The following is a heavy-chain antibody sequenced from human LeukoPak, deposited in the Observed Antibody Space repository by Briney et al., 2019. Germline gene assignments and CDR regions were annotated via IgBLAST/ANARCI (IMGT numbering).Heavy chain of an antibody. V-gene: IGHV4-4*02. J-gene: IGHJ5*02. CDR1: GGSISSSNW. Sequence: SGTLSLTCAVSGGSISSSNWWSWVRQPPGKGLEWIGEIYHSGSTNYNPSLKSRVTISVDTSKNQFSLKLSSVTAADTAVYYCATSRPQYYDYVWGSYRPQGNWFDPWGQGTLVTVSS. D-gene: IGHD3-16*02. CDR3: ATSRPQYYDYVWGSYRPQGNWFDP. CDR2: IYHSGST.